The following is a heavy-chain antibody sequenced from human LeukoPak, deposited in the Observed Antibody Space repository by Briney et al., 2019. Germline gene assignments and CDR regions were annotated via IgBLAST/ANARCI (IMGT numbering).Heavy chain of an antibody. CDR1: GFTISLYW. J-gene: IGHJ4*02. CDR3: VRDGGYYGPDS. Sequence: GGSLRLSCAASGFTISLYWMSWVRQAPGKGLEWVANINQVASEKNYVDSVKGRFTISGDNAKNSLYLQMNSVRAEDTAMYYCVRDGGYYGPDSWGQGALVSVSS. V-gene: IGHV3-7*04. CDR2: INQVASEK. D-gene: IGHD3-10*01.